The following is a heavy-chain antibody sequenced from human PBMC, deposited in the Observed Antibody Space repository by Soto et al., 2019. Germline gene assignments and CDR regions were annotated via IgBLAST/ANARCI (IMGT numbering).Heavy chain of an antibody. CDR1: GGSVSSGSYY. CDR3: ARGRYSSSWYWIRFDP. Sequence: SETLSLTCTVSGGSVSSGSYYWSWIRQPPGKGLEWIGYIYYSGSTNYNPSLKSRVTISVDTSKNQFSLKLSSVSAADTAVYYCARGRYSSSWYWIRFDPWGQGTLVTVSS. V-gene: IGHV4-61*01. CDR2: IYYSGST. D-gene: IGHD6-13*01. J-gene: IGHJ5*02.